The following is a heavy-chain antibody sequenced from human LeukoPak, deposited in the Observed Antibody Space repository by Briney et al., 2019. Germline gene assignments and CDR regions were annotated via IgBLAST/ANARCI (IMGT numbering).Heavy chain of an antibody. Sequence: GGSLRLSCAASGFTFSSYGMHWVRQAPGKGLEWVAVIWYDGSNKYYADSVKGRFTISRDNSKNILYLQMNSLRAEDTAVYYCARDIASTRMDVWGQGTTVSVSS. CDR2: IWYDGSNK. D-gene: IGHD2-15*01. V-gene: IGHV3-33*01. J-gene: IGHJ6*02. CDR1: GFTFSSYG. CDR3: ARDIASTRMDV.